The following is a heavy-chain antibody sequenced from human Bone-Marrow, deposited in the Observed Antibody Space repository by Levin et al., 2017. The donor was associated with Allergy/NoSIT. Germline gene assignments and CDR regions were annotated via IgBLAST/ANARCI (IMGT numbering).Heavy chain of an antibody. CDR3: AKDGLIGVAGPFDH. Sequence: GGSLRLSCAASGFAASGFSFDDFAMHWVRLVPGKGLEWVAGITWNSGSIDYADSVRGRFTISRDNAKNSLYLQMNSLGAEDTAIYYCAKDGLIGVAGPFDHWGQGTLVTVSS. D-gene: IGHD6-19*01. J-gene: IGHJ4*02. CDR2: ITWNSGSI. V-gene: IGHV3-9*01. CDR1: GFSFDDFA.